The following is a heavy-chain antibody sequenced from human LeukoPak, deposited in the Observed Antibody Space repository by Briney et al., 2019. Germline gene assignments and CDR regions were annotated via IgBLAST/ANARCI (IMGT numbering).Heavy chain of an antibody. V-gene: IGHV4-4*02. CDR2: IYHSGSP. CDR3: AKNGYYSVDY. Sequence: SETLSLTCAVSGASIRNDYWWSWLGPPPGKGLEWIGEIYHSGSPNYNPSLKGRVTISVDNSKNQFSLKLTSVTAADTAVYYCAKNGYYSVDYWGQGTLVTVSS. CDR1: GASIRNDYW. J-gene: IGHJ4*02. D-gene: IGHD3-3*01.